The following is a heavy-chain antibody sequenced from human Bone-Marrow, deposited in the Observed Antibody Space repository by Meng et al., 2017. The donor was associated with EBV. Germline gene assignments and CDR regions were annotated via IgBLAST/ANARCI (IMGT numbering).Heavy chain of an antibody. CDR2: IHGYSANT. CDR3: VRFSNYVLDH. D-gene: IGHD3-10*01. V-gene: IGHV1-18*01. Sequence: QIQLVQSGGGVQKPGASGRVSCKTSGYTFSRFTLNWVRQVPGQGFEWVGWIHGYSANTHYAQKFHGRVNMSTDTSTDTSYMELKNLRPDDTAIYYCVRFSNYVLDHWGQGTLVTVSS. CDR1: GYTFSRFT. J-gene: IGHJ4*02.